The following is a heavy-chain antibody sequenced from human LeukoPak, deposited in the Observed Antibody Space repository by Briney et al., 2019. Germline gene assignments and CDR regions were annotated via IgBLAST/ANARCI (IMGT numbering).Heavy chain of an antibody. Sequence: SETLSLTCTVSGYSIRSGYFWGWIRQPPGKGLEWVGSMYHGGNPNYTPSLKNRVTISLDTSKNQFSLKLRSVTAADTAVYYCAKGATMIVVVITAVDYWGQGTLVTVSS. CDR1: GYSIRSGYF. J-gene: IGHJ4*02. CDR3: AKGATMIVVVITAVDY. V-gene: IGHV4-38-2*02. CDR2: MYHGGNP. D-gene: IGHD3-22*01.